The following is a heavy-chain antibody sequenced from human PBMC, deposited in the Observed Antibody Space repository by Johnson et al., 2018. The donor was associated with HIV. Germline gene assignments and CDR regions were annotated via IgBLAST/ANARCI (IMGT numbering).Heavy chain of an antibody. V-gene: IGHV3-13*01. CDR2: IGTVGDT. CDR3: ARACSAAHCYSAQAFDI. CDR1: GFTFSSYD. Sequence: VQLVESGGGLVQPGGSLRLSCAASGFTFSSYDMHWVRQATGKGLEWVSAIGTVGDTYYVGSVKGRFTISRDNAKNSLYLQVNSLSAGDTAVYYCARACSAAHCYSAQAFDIWGQGTMVTVSS. J-gene: IGHJ3*02. D-gene: IGHD2-15*01.